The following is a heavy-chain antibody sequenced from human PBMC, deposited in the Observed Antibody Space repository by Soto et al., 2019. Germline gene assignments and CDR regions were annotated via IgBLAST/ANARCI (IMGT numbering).Heavy chain of an antibody. V-gene: IGHV3-23*01. Sequence: EVQLLESGGGLVQPGGSLRLSCAASGFTFSSYAMSWVRQAPGKGLEWVSAISGSGGSTYYADSVKGRFTISRDNSTNTLYLQMNSLRAEDTAVYYCANTPGMYCSGGSCSDYFDYWGQGTLVTVSS. J-gene: IGHJ4*02. CDR3: ANTPGMYCSGGSCSDYFDY. CDR1: GFTFSSYA. CDR2: ISGSGGST. D-gene: IGHD2-15*01.